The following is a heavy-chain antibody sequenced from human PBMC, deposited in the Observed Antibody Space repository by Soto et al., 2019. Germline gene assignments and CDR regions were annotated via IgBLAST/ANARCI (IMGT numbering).Heavy chain of an antibody. D-gene: IGHD6-13*01. Sequence: QVQLQQWGAGLLKPSETLSLTCAVYGGSFSGYYWSWIRQPPGKGLEWIGEINHNGSTNYKPSLKSRVTISVDKSKNQFSLKLSSVTAADTAVYYCARSGRQQRVRRNWFDSWGQGTLVTVSS. CDR1: GGSFSGYY. V-gene: IGHV4-34*01. CDR2: INHNGST. J-gene: IGHJ5*01. CDR3: ARSGRQQRVRRNWFDS.